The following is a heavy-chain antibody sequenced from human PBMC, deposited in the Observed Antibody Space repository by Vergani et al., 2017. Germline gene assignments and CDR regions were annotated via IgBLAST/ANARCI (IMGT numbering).Heavy chain of an antibody. Sequence: QVQLVESGGNLVQPGRSLRLSCAAAGFKFSNFGMHWVRQVPGKGLEWVAFISYNGGNQYYADSVQGRFTISRDNTKNILYLQMSSLRVEDTALYYCTRDVADTHSSIWPLDYHYVMDVWGEGTTVTVSS. CDR3: TRDVADTHSSIWPLDYHYVMDV. CDR1: GFKFSNFG. D-gene: IGHD6-13*01. V-gene: IGHV3-33*05. J-gene: IGHJ6*04. CDR2: ISYNGGNQ.